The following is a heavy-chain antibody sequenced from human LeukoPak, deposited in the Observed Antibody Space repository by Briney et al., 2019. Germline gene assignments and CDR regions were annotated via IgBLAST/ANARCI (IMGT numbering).Heavy chain of an antibody. J-gene: IGHJ3*02. V-gene: IGHV1-18*01. D-gene: IGHD3-22*01. Sequence: ASVKVSCKASGYTFTSYGITWVRQAPGQGLEWMGWISGYNGNTNYAQKFQGRVTMTRDTSISTAYMELSRLRSDDTAVYYCARDYYDSSGYYYVSLGDAFDIWGQGTMFTVSS. CDR2: ISGYNGNT. CDR3: ARDYYDSSGYYYVSLGDAFDI. CDR1: GYTFTSYG.